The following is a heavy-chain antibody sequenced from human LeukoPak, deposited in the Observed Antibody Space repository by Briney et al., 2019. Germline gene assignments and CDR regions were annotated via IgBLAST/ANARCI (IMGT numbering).Heavy chain of an antibody. CDR3: ARGYNGVYYYYYYYGMDV. V-gene: IGHV1-2*02. D-gene: IGHD2-8*01. CDR1: GYTCTGYY. J-gene: IGHJ6*02. Sequence: GASVKVSCKASGYTCTGYYMHWVRQAPGQGLEWMGWINPNSGGTNYAQKFQGRVTMTRDTSISTAYMELSRLRSDDTAVYYCARGYNGVYYYYYYYGMDVWGQGTTVTVSS. CDR2: INPNSGGT.